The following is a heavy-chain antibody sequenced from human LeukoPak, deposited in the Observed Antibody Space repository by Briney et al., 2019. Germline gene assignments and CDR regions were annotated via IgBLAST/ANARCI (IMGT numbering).Heavy chain of an antibody. J-gene: IGHJ3*02. D-gene: IGHD1-26*01. CDR2: ISYDGSNK. CDR3: AREKPDQIVGAGPGAFDI. CDR1: GFTFSSYA. Sequence: GGSLRLSCAASGFTFSSYAMHWVRQAPGKGLEWVAVISYDGSNKYYADSVKGRFTISRDNSKNTLYLQMGSLRAEDMAVYYCAREKPDQIVGAGPGAFDIWGQGTMVTVSS. V-gene: IGHV3-30*14.